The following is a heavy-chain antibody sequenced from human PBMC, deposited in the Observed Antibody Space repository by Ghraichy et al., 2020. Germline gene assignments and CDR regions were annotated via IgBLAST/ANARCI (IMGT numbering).Heavy chain of an antibody. CDR1: GGSISSSSYY. J-gene: IGHJ6*02. Sequence: SETLSLTCTVSGGSISSSSYYWGWIRQPPGKGLEWIGSIYYSGSTYYNPSLKSRVTISVDTSKNQFSLNLSSGTAADTAVYYCARPFWSGYYSYYYYGMDVWGQGTTVTVSS. CDR2: IYYSGST. V-gene: IGHV4-39*01. D-gene: IGHD3-3*01. CDR3: ARPFWSGYYSYYYYGMDV.